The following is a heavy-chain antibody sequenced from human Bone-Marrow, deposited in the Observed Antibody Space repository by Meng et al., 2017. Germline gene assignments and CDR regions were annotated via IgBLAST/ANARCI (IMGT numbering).Heavy chain of an antibody. J-gene: IGHJ4*02. Sequence: GESLKISCAASGFTFSSYWMSWVRQAPGKGLEWVANIKQDGSEKYYVDSVKGRFTISRDNAKNSLYLQMNSLRAEDTAVYYCARRRLWFGELSYFDYWGQGTLVTVSS. CDR1: GFTFSSYW. CDR3: ARRRLWFGELSYFDY. V-gene: IGHV3-7*01. D-gene: IGHD3-10*01. CDR2: IKQDGSEK.